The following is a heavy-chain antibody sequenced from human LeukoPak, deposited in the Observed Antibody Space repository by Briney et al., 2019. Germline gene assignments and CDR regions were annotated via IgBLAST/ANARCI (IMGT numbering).Heavy chain of an antibody. CDR3: ARLRVGATTLVSYYYYYMDV. CDR1: GGSISTTSNS. D-gene: IGHD1-26*01. Sequence: SETLSLTCNVSGGSISTTSNSWGWAWIRQRPGKGLEWIGSIYYGGSPYYNSSLKSRVTISVDTSKNQFSLKLSSVTAADTAVYYCARLRVGATTLVSYYYYYMDVWGKGTTVTISS. CDR2: IYYGGSP. J-gene: IGHJ6*03. V-gene: IGHV4-39*01.